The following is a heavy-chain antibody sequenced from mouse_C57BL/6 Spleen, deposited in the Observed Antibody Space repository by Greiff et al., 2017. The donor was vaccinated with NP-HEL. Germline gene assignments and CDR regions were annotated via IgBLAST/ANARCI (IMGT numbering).Heavy chain of an antibody. CDR1: GYTFTSYT. CDR2: INPSSGYT. V-gene: IGHV1-4*01. J-gene: IGHJ4*01. Sequence: QVQLKQSGAELARPGASVKMSCKASGYTFTSYTMHWVKQRPGQGLEWIGYINPSSGYTKYNQKFKDKATLTADKSSSTAYMQLSSLTSEDSAVYYCARGGGFSMDYWGQGTSVTVSS. CDR3: ARGGGFSMDY.